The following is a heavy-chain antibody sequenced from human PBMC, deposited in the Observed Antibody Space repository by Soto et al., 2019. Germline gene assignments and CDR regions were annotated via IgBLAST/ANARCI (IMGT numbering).Heavy chain of an antibody. V-gene: IGHV1-18*01. CDR2: INGYNGNT. D-gene: IGHD3-16*01. CDR3: ARMGDVPYYYYGMDV. CDR1: GYTFTSYA. Sequence: ASVKVSCKASGYTFTSYAISWVRQAPGQGLEWMGWINGYNGNTNHAQKLQGRVTMSTDTSTSTAYMELRSLRSDDSAVYYCARMGDVPYYYYGMDVWGQGTTVTVSS. J-gene: IGHJ6*02.